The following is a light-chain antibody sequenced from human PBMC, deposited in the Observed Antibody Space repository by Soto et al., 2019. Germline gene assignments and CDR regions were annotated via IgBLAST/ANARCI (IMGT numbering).Light chain of an antibody. J-gene: IGKJ4*01. Sequence: EIVLTQSPATLSLYTGERATLSCRASQSVSTCLAWYQQKPGQAPRLLIYDASNRATGIPARFSGSGSGTDFTLTVSNLESEDFAVYYCQQCNNWPLTFGGGTKVDIK. CDR3: QQCNNWPLT. CDR1: QSVSTC. V-gene: IGKV3-11*01. CDR2: DAS.